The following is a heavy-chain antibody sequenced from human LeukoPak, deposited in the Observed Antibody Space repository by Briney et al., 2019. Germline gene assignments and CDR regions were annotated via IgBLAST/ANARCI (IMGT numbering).Heavy chain of an antibody. Sequence: SETLSLTCTVSGGSISSSSYYWGWIRQPPGKGLEWIGEINHSGSTNYNPSLKSRVTISVDTSKNQFSLKLSSVTAADTAVYYCARGYGSGSSSPPDFDYWGQGTLVTVSS. CDR1: GGSISSSSYY. CDR2: INHSGST. J-gene: IGHJ4*02. D-gene: IGHD3-10*01. CDR3: ARGYGSGSSSPPDFDY. V-gene: IGHV4-39*07.